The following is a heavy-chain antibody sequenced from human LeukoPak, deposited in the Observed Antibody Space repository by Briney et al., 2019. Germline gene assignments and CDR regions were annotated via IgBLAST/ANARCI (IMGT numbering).Heavy chain of an antibody. V-gene: IGHV4-59*01. Sequence: PSETLSLTCTVSGGSISGYYWGWIRQPPGKGLEYIGFIFYSGTTNYNSSLKSRVTISVDTSKNQFSLKLSSVTAADTAVYYCARFLRGATNALEIWGQGTMVTVSS. CDR2: IFYSGTT. CDR1: GGSISGYY. D-gene: IGHD1-26*01. J-gene: IGHJ3*02. CDR3: ARFLRGATNALEI.